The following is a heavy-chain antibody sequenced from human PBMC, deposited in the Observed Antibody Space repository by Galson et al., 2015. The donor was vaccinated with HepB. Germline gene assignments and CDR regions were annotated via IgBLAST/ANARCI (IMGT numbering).Heavy chain of an antibody. CDR1: GYTLTELS. CDR3: ATASEPYSSSWYNPTTD. J-gene: IGHJ4*02. Sequence: SVKVSCKVSGYTLTELSMHWVRQAPGKGLEWMGGFDPEDGETIYAQKFQGRVTMTEDTSTDTAYMELSSLRSEDTAVYYCATASEPYSSSWYNPTTDWGQGTLVTVSS. D-gene: IGHD6-13*01. V-gene: IGHV1-24*01. CDR2: FDPEDGET.